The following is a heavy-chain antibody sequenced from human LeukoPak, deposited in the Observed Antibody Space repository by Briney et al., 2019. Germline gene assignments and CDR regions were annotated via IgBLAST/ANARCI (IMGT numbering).Heavy chain of an antibody. CDR2: ISSSGSTI. Sequence: PGGSLRLSCAASGFTFSSYEMNWVRQAPGKGLEWISYISSSGSTIYYADSVKGRFTISRDNAKNSLYLQMNSLRAEDTAVYYCARDLSPRYGDYVPDAFDIWGQGTMVTVSS. CDR3: ARDLSPRYGDYVPDAFDI. D-gene: IGHD4-17*01. V-gene: IGHV3-48*03. J-gene: IGHJ3*02. CDR1: GFTFSSYE.